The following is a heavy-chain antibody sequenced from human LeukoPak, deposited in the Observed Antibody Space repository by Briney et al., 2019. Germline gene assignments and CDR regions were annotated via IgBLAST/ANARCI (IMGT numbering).Heavy chain of an antibody. Sequence: ASVKVSCKASGYTFTSYYMHWVRQAPGQGLEWMGIINPSGGSTSYAQKFQGRVTMTRDTSTSTVYMELSSLRSEDTAVYYYAREPTHTRGMDVWGQGTTVTVSS. CDR2: INPSGGST. V-gene: IGHV1-46*01. CDR3: AREPTHTRGMDV. CDR1: GYTFTSYY. J-gene: IGHJ6*02.